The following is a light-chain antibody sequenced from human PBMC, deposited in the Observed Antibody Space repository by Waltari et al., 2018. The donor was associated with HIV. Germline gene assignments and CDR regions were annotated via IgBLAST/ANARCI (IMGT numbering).Light chain of an antibody. J-gene: IGKJ2*01. Sequence: DIQMTQSPSSLSASVGDRVTITCRASQRISSYLNWYQQKPGKAPKLLIHAASSLQSGVPSRFSGSGSGTDFTLTINSLQPEDFATYYCQQSYSAPETFGQGTKLEIK. CDR3: QQSYSAPET. V-gene: IGKV1-39*01. CDR2: AAS. CDR1: QRISSY.